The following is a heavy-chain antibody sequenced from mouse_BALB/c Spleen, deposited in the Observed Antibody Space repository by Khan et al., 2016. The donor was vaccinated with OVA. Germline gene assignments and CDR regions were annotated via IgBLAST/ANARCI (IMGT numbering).Heavy chain of an antibody. CDR3: AKGNTGYYFDY. V-gene: IGHV2-6-5*01. CDR2: IWGGGST. J-gene: IGHJ2*01. CDR1: GFSLTDYG. Sequence: QVQLKESGPGLVAPSQSLSITCTVSGFSLTDYGVSWIRQPPGKGLEWLGGIWGGGSTTYNYALKSRLSISKDNSKSQVFLKMNSLQTDDTAMYDCAKGNTGYYFDYWGQGTTLTVSS.